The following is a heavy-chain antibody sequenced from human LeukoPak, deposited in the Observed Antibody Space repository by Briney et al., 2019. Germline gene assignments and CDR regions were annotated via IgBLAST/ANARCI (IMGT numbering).Heavy chain of an antibody. CDR1: GFTFSSYG. CDR2: ISYDGSNK. Sequence: GGSLRLSCAASGFTFSSYGMHWVRQAPGKGLEWVAVISYDGSNKYYADSVKGRFTISRDNSKNTLYLQMNSLRAEDTAVYYCAKGEYYYDSSGYSLLFDYWGQGTLVTVSS. D-gene: IGHD3-22*01. V-gene: IGHV3-30*18. J-gene: IGHJ4*02. CDR3: AKGEYYYDSSGYSLLFDY.